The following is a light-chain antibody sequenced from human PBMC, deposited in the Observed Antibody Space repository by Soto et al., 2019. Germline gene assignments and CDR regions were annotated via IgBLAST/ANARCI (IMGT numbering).Light chain of an antibody. CDR2: AAS. CDR3: QQSYSTPLT. V-gene: IGKV1-39*01. CDR1: QSFSTY. Sequence: DIQLTQSPSSLSASIGDRVTITCRASQSFSTYLNWYQQKPGKAPKLLIYAASVLQSGVPSRFRGSGSGPDFTLPISNLQPEDFATYYCQQSYSTPLTFGGGTKVDIK. J-gene: IGKJ4*01.